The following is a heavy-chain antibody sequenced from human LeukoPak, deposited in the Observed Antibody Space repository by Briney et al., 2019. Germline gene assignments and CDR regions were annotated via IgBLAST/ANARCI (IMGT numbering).Heavy chain of an antibody. V-gene: IGHV3-7*01. CDR3: ARGFSSSWHQGWFDP. Sequence: PGGSLRLSCAASGFTFSSYWMSWVRQAPGKGLEWVANIKQDGSEKYYVDSVKGRFTTSRDNAKNSLYLQMNSLRAEDTAVYYCARGFSSSWHQGWFDPWGQGTLVTVSS. CDR2: IKQDGSEK. D-gene: IGHD6-13*01. CDR1: GFTFSSYW. J-gene: IGHJ5*02.